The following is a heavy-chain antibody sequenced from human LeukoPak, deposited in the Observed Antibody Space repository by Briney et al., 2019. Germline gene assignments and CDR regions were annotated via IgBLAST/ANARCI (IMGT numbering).Heavy chain of an antibody. CDR1: GFTFSNAW. CDR3: TTGILFTIFGVVAP. CDR2: IKSKTDGGTT. Sequence: GGSLRLSCAASGFTFSNAWMSWVRQAPGKGLEWVGRIKSKTDGGTTDYAAPVKGRFTISRDDSKNTPYLQMNSLKTEDTAVYYRTTGILFTIFGVVAPWGQGTLVTVSS. J-gene: IGHJ5*02. D-gene: IGHD3-3*01. V-gene: IGHV3-15*01.